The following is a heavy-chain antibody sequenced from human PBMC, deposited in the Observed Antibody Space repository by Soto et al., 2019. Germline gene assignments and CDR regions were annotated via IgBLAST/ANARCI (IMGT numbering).Heavy chain of an antibody. J-gene: IGHJ4*02. CDR2: ISSSSSYT. CDR1: GFTFSDYY. Sequence: PGGSLRLSCAASGFTFSDYYMSWIRQAPGKGLEWVSYISSSSSYTNYADSVKGRFTISRDNAKNSLYLQMNSLRAEDTAVYYCARDQYYDFWSGLHIDYWGQGTLVTVSS. D-gene: IGHD3-3*01. V-gene: IGHV3-11*06. CDR3: ARDQYYDFWSGLHIDY.